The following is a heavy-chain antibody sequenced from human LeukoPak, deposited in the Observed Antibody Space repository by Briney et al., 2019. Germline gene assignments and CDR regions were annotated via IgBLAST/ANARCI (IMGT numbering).Heavy chain of an antibody. CDR3: ARGGVVRGVIMAY. Sequence: ASVKVSCKASGGTFSSYAIGWVRQAPGQGLEWMGGIIPIFGTANYAQKFQGRVTITADESTSTAYMELSSLRSEDTAVYYCARGGVVRGVIMAYWGQGTLVTVSS. CDR2: IIPIFGTA. V-gene: IGHV1-69*13. CDR1: GGTFSSYA. D-gene: IGHD3-10*01. J-gene: IGHJ4*02.